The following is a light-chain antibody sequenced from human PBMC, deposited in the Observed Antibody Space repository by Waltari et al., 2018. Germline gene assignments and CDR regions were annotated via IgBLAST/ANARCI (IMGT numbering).Light chain of an antibody. CDR3: QQYNKWPPGT. CDR1: QSVSSD. CDR2: GAA. V-gene: IGKV3-15*01. J-gene: IGKJ1*01. Sequence: EVVLTQSPATLSVSLGERATLSCRASQSVSSDLAGYQQKPGQAPRLIIHGAAIRATGIPARFSGSGSGTEFTLTISSLQSEDSAVYYCQQYNKWPPGTFGQGTKVEIK.